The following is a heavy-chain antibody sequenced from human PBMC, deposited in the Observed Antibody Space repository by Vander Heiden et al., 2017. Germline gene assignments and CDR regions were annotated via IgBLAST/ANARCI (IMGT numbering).Heavy chain of an antibody. CDR1: GYTFTDHG. CDR3: ARDELGPFDS. CDR2: ISPFNGNT. J-gene: IGHJ4*02. V-gene: IGHV1-18*04. Sequence: VQMVQSGTEGKQPGASVTVSCQASGYTFTDHGIRWVRQAPGQGREVMGLISPFNGNTNYPRKFEDRVTMTTDTSTNTAYMELRSLKSDDTAVYFCARDELGPFDSWGQGTLVTVSS. D-gene: IGHD1-26*01.